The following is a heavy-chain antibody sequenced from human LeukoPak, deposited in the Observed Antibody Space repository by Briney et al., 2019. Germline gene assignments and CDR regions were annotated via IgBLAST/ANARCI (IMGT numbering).Heavy chain of an antibody. J-gene: IGHJ6*02. D-gene: IGHD6-13*01. CDR1: GFTFSTYS. CDR3: ARWGSAAASYYYGMDV. V-gene: IGHV3-21*01. Sequence: GGSLRLSCAASGFTFSTYSMNWVRQAPGKGLEWVSSISSSSSYIYYADSVKGRFTISRDNAENSLYLQMNSLRAEDTAVYYCARWGSAAASYYYGMDVWGQGTTVTVSS. CDR2: ISSSSSYI.